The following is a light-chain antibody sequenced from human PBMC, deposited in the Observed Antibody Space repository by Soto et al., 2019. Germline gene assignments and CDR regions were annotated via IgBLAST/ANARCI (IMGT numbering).Light chain of an antibody. Sequence: QSVLPQPPSASGTPGQRVTISCSGSNSNIGSKSVHWYQQLPGTAPKLLIDSNNERPSGVPDRFSGSKSGTSASLAISGLQSEDEADYYCAAWDGSLNGYVFGTGTKLTVL. CDR2: SNN. CDR3: AAWDGSLNGYV. CDR1: NSNIGSKS. J-gene: IGLJ1*01. V-gene: IGLV1-44*01.